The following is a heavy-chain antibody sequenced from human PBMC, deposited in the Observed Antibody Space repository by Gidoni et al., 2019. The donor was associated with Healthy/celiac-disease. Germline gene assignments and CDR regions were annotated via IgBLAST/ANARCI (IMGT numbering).Heavy chain of an antibody. J-gene: IGHJ3*02. CDR2: IYSGGST. CDR1: GFTVSSNY. CDR3: ARDSDILTGYFAFDI. Sequence: LVQPGGSLRLSCAASGFTVSSNYMSWVRQAPGKGLEWVSVIYSGGSTYYADSVKGRFTISRDNSKNTLYLQMNSLRAEDTAVYYCARDSDILTGYFAFDIWGQGTMVTVSS. D-gene: IGHD3-9*01. V-gene: IGHV3-66*01.